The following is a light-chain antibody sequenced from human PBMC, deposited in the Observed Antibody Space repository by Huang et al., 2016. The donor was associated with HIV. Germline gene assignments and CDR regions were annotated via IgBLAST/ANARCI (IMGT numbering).Light chain of an antibody. V-gene: IGKV1-12*01. J-gene: IGKJ3*01. CDR3: QQTYSFPLT. Sequence: DIQMTQSPSSVSASVGDRVTITCRASQGISDFLALYQQKPGKAPNLLIYSASTLHNGAPSRFSGSVSGTDFTLTINSLQPEDFATYYCQQTYSFPLTFGPGTTVDIK. CDR2: SAS. CDR1: QGISDF.